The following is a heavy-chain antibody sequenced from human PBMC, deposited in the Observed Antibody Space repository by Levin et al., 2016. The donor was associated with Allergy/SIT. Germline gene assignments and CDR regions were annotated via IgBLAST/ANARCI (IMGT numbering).Heavy chain of an antibody. J-gene: IGHJ5*02. CDR1: GGSISSGGYY. D-gene: IGHD7-27*01. CDR3: ARDPRRSLGRFDP. CDR2: IYHSGST. Sequence: SETLSLTCTVSGGSISSGGYYWSWIRQHPGKGLEWIGYIYHSGSTYYNPSLKSRVTISVDRSKNQFSLKLSSVTAADTAVYYCARDPRRSLGRFDPWGQGTLVTVSS. V-gene: IGHV4-30-2*01.